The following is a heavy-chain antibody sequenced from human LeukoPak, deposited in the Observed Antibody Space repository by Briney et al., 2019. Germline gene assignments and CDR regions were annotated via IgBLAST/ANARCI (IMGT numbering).Heavy chain of an antibody. V-gene: IGHV4-34*01. CDR2: INHSGST. CDR1: GGSFSGYY. Sequence: PSETLSLTCAVYGGSFSGYYWSWIRQPPGQGLEWMGEINHSGSTNYNPSLESRVTISVDTSKNQFSLKLSSVTAADTAVYYCARAARYSSSWYSGGYWYFDLWGRGTPVTVSS. CDR3: ARAARYSSSWYSGGYWYFDL. D-gene: IGHD6-13*01. J-gene: IGHJ2*01.